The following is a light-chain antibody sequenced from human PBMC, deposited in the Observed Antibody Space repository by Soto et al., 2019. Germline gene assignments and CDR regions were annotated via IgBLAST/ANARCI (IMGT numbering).Light chain of an antibody. V-gene: IGKV3-20*01. CDR2: GAS. CDR3: QQYGRSPVT. J-gene: IGKJ1*01. CDR1: QSVPSNF. Sequence: EIVLTQSPGTLSLSPGERATLSCRASQSVPSNFVAWYQQKPGQATRLLIYGASYRATGIADRFSGSGSGTDFTFTISRLEPEDFALYSCQQYGRSPVTFGQGTKVEIK.